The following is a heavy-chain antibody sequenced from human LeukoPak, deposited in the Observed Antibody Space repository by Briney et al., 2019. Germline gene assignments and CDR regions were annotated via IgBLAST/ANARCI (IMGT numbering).Heavy chain of an antibody. CDR1: GFTFSSYS. D-gene: IGHD4-11*01. Sequence: GGSLRLSCAASGFTFSSYSVNWVRQAPGKGLEWVSSISSSSSYIYYADSVKGRFTISRDNSKNTLYLQMNSLRAEDTAVYYCASEGQYDYWGQGPLVTVSS. CDR2: ISSSSSYI. V-gene: IGHV3-21*04. J-gene: IGHJ4*02. CDR3: ASEGQYDY.